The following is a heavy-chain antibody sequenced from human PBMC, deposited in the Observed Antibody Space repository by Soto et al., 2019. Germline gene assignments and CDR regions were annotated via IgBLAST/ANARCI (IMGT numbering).Heavy chain of an antibody. D-gene: IGHD3-3*01. V-gene: IGHV4-34*01. CDR3: ARGWIRYYDFWSGYYHPLGYYGMDV. CDR1: GGSFSGYY. J-gene: IGHJ6*02. CDR2: INHSGST. Sequence: PSEILSLTCAVYGGSFSGYYWSWIRQPPGKGLEWIGEINHSGSTNYNPSLKSRVTISVDTSKNQFSLKLSSVTAADTAVYYCARGWIRYYDFWSGYYHPLGYYGMDVWGQGTTVTVSS.